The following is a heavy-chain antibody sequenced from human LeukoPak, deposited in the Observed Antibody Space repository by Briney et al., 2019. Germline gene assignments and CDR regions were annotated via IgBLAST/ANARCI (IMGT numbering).Heavy chain of an antibody. Sequence: PGGSLRLSCAASGFIFTDYYMSWVRQAPGKGLEWVSFTDSGSTSTKYADSVKGRFSISRDNAKNTLYLHMNSLRAEDTAVYYCARGRLSSGWYDDWGQGTLVTVSS. CDR3: ARGRLSSGWYDD. V-gene: IGHV3-11*06. CDR1: GFIFTDYY. J-gene: IGHJ4*02. CDR2: TDSGSTST. D-gene: IGHD6-19*01.